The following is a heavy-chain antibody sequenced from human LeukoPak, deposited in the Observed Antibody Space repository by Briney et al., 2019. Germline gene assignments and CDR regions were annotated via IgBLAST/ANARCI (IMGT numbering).Heavy chain of an antibody. CDR3: ARDWQQLEDPYYFDY. J-gene: IGHJ4*02. D-gene: IGHD6-13*01. Sequence: PGGSLRLSCAASGFTFSSYWMSWVRQAPGKGLEWVANIKQDGSEKYYVDSVKGRFTISRDNAKNSLYLQMNSLRAEDTAVYYCARDWQQLEDPYYFDYWGQGTLVTVSS. CDR2: IKQDGSEK. V-gene: IGHV3-7*01. CDR1: GFTFSSYW.